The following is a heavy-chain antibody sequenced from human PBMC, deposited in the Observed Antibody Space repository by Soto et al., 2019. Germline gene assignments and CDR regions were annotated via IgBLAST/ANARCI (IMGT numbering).Heavy chain of an antibody. V-gene: IGHV4-31*03. J-gene: IGHJ5*02. CDR2: IYYSGNT. CDR1: GGSITSGGYY. D-gene: IGHD1-26*01. Sequence: SETLSLTCNVSGGSITSGGYYWAWIRQHPGKGLEWIRYIYYSGNTYYNPSLKSRVTILVDTSKNQFSLKESSVTAWVTAVYYCARLSGRWESWFEPWGQGTLVTGSS. CDR3: ARLSGRWESWFEP.